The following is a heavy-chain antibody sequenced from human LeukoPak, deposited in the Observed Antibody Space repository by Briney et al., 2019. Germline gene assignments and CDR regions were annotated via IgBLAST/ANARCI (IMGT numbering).Heavy chain of an antibody. Sequence: GASVKVSCKASGYTFTGYYMHWVRQAPGQGLEWMGWINPNSGGTNYAQKFRGRVTMTRDTSISTAYMELSRLRSDDTAVYYCARVADSSAGGWFDPWGQGTLVTVSS. D-gene: IGHD6-25*01. CDR3: ARVADSSAGGWFDP. V-gene: IGHV1-2*02. CDR1: GYTFTGYY. CDR2: INPNSGGT. J-gene: IGHJ5*02.